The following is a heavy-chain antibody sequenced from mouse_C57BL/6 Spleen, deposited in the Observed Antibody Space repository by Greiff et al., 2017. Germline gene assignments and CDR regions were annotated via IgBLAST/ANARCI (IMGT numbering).Heavy chain of an antibody. Sequence: EVQLQQSGPELVKPGASVKIPCKASGYTFTDYNMDWVKQSHGKSLEWIGDINPNNGGTIYNQKFKGKATLTVDKSSSTAYMELRSLTSEDTAVYYCARRGLPYGSSLYAMDYWGQGTSVTVSS. J-gene: IGHJ4*01. V-gene: IGHV1-18*01. CDR1: GYTFTDYN. CDR3: ARRGLPYGSSLYAMDY. CDR2: INPNNGGT. D-gene: IGHD1-1*01.